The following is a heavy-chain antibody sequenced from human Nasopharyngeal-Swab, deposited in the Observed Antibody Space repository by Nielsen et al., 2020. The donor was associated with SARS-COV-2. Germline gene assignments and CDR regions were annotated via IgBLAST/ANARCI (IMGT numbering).Heavy chain of an antibody. V-gene: IGHV3-48*02. J-gene: IGHJ3*02. CDR1: GFTFSSYS. D-gene: IGHD6-19*01. CDR2: ISSSSSTI. CDR3: ARDDSGWNRGAFDI. Sequence: LKISCAASGFTFSSYSMNWVRQAPGKGLEWVSYISSSSSTIYYADSVKGRFTISRDNAKNSLYLQMNSLRDEDTAVYYCARDDSGWNRGAFDIWGQGTMVTVSS.